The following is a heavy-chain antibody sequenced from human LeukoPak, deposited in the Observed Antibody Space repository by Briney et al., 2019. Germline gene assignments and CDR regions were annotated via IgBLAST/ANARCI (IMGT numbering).Heavy chain of an antibody. Sequence: PGGSLRLSCAPSGFTFSSYGMHWVRQAPGKGLEWVAVIWYDGSNKYYADSVKGRFTISRDSSKNTLYLQMNSLRAEDTALYYCARDAGYYNLDYWGQGTLVTVSS. D-gene: IGHD3-9*01. CDR2: IWYDGSNK. J-gene: IGHJ4*02. V-gene: IGHV3-33*01. CDR1: GFTFSSYG. CDR3: ARDAGYYNLDY.